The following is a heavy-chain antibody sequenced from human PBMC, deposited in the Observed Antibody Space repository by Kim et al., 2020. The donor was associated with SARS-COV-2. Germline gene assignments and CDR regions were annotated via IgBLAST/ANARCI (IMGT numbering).Heavy chain of an antibody. J-gene: IGHJ4*01. CDR1: GFTFSSYW. CDR3: ARRFYVLGSNDY. D-gene: IGHD1-26*01. Sequence: GGSLRLSCAASGFTFSSYWMHWVRQAPGRGLEWVSRINSDGSITTYGDSMKGRFTTSRDNAPNTLYLQMHSLRAEDTAVYFCARRFYVLGSNDYWGHGTLAT. V-gene: IGHV3-74*03. CDR2: INSDGSIT.